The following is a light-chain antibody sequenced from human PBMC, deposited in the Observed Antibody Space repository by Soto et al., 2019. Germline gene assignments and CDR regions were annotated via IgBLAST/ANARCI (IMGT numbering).Light chain of an antibody. Sequence: QSALTQPASVSASPGQSFTIACTGTSSDVGGSNFVSWYQQHPGKPPKLIIYDVATRPSGVSNRFSGSKSGSTASLIISRLHTEDEADYYCGSFTSSTTYVFGSGTKVTVL. CDR1: SSDVGGSNF. CDR2: DVA. J-gene: IGLJ1*01. V-gene: IGLV2-14*03. CDR3: GSFTSSTTYV.